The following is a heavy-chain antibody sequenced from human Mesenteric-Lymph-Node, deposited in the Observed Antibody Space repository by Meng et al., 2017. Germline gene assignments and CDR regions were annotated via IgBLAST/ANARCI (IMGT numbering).Heavy chain of an antibody. D-gene: IGHD6-13*01. CDR3: AKTYGSDLRIAAAGPDFDY. V-gene: IGHV3-30*04. CDR1: GFTFSSHA. CDR2: ISQDGNYK. J-gene: IGHJ4*02. Sequence: GGSLRLSCAASGFTFSSHALHWVRQAPGKGLEWVAVISQDGNYKYYADSVKGRFTISRDNSKNTLYLQMNSLGIEDTAVYYYAKTYGSDLRIAAAGPDFDYWGQGTLVT.